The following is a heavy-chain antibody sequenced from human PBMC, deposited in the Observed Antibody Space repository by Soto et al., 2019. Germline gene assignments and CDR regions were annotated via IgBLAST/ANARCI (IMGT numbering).Heavy chain of an antibody. CDR2: IDTSGHST. J-gene: IGHJ4*02. Sequence: PVGSLRLSCEASGFVFTNFWMHWVRHVPGKGLVWVARIDTSGHSTNYAESVKGRFTISRDNAKNTVSLQMNSLRVEDTCVYYCAKDSWYFDLWSQGSQVTVSS. CDR3: AKDSWYFDL. V-gene: IGHV3-74*01. D-gene: IGHD6-13*01. CDR1: GFVFTNFW.